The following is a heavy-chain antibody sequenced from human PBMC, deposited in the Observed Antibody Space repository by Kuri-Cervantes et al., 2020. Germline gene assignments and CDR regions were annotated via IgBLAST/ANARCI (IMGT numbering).Heavy chain of an antibody. CDR3: AREGYSGYVPFEY. CDR2: IYYSGST. Sequence: SETLSLTCTVSGASISSSSYYWGWIRQPPGQGLEWIGSIYYSGSTYYNPSLKSRVTISVDTSKNQFSLKVSSVTAADTAVYYCAREGYSGYVPFEYWGQGTLVTVSS. J-gene: IGHJ4*02. V-gene: IGHV4-39*02. CDR1: GASISSSSYY. D-gene: IGHD5-12*01.